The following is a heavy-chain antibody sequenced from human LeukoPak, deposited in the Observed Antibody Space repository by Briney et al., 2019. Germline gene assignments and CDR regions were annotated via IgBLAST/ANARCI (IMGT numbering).Heavy chain of an antibody. J-gene: IGHJ4*02. CDR2: INHSGST. V-gene: IGHV4-34*01. CDR3: ARGRRRLYYDSSGYFNFDY. Sequence: SETLSLTCAVYGGSFSGYSWSWIRPPPGKGLEWIGEINHSGSTNYNPSLKSRVTISVDTSKNQFSLKLSPVTDADTAVYYCARGRRRLYYDSSGYFNFDYWGQRTLVTVSS. D-gene: IGHD3-22*01. CDR1: GGSFSGYS.